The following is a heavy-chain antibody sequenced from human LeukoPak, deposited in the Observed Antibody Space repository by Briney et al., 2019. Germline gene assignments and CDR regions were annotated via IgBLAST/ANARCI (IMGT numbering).Heavy chain of an antibody. Sequence: GASVKVSCKASGYTFPDNYIHWVRQAPGQGLEWMGRVNPDRDGINYAQKFQGRVTMTRDTSINTAFVEMRRLRSDDTATYYCARAQNYHDGSGYSDDTFDVWGHGTMITVSS. CDR3: ARAQNYHDGSGYSDDTFDV. J-gene: IGHJ3*01. V-gene: IGHV1-2*06. CDR2: VNPDRDGI. D-gene: IGHD3-22*01. CDR1: GYTFPDNY.